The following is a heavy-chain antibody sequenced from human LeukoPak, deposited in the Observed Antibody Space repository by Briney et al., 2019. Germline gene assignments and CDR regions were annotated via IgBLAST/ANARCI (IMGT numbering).Heavy chain of an antibody. CDR2: IYYSGST. CDR3: AXXXXXXXXGLGYYYYYMDV. D-gene: IGHD2-21*01. J-gene: IGHJ6*03. CDR1: SGSIISYY. Sequence: SETLSLTCTVSSGSIISYYWTWIRQPPGKGLEWIGHIYYSGSTNYNPSLKSRVTISVDTSKNQFSLKLSSVTAADTAVYYCAXXXXXXXXGLGYYYYYMDVWGKGTTVTVSS. V-gene: IGHV4-59*01.